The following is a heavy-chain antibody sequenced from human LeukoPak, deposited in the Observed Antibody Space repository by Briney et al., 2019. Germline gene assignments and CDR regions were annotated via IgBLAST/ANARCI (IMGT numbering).Heavy chain of an antibody. CDR1: GFTFDDYA. CDR2: ISWNSGSI. CDR3: AKDLSSSWYPYYYGMDV. D-gene: IGHD6-13*01. Sequence: PGRSLRLSCVASGFTFDDYAMHWVRQAPGKGLEWVSGISWNSGSIGYADSVKGRFTISRDNAKNSLYLQMNSLRAEDTALYYCAKDLSSSWYPYYYGMDVWGQGTTVTVSS. J-gene: IGHJ6*02. V-gene: IGHV3-9*01.